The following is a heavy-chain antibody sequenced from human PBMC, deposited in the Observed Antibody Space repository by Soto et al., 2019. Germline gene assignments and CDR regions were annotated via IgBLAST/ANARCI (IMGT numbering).Heavy chain of an antibody. CDR2: IIPIFGTA. J-gene: IGHJ4*02. CDR1: GGTFSSYA. D-gene: IGHD5-18*01. Sequence: QVQLVQSGAEVKKPGSSVKVSCKASGGTFSSYAISWVRQAPGQGLEWMGGIIPIFGTANYAQKFQGRVTITADKSTSTDYLELSSLSSEDTAVYYCATLGGTAMVKIDYWGQGTLVTVSS. CDR3: ATLGGTAMVKIDY. V-gene: IGHV1-69*06.